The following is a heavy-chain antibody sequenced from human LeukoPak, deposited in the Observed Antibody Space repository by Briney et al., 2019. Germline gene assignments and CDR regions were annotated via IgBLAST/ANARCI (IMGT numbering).Heavy chain of an antibody. V-gene: IGHV4-59*01. J-gene: IGHJ4*02. Sequence: PSETLSLTCTVSGGSISNYYWSWIRQPPGKGLEWIAYIYYSGNTNYNPSLKSRVTISVDTSKNQFSLKLSSVTAADTAVYHCARGYSSGRIDWWGQGTLVTVSS. D-gene: IGHD6-19*01. CDR1: GGSISNYY. CDR3: ARGYSSGRIDW. CDR2: IYYSGNT.